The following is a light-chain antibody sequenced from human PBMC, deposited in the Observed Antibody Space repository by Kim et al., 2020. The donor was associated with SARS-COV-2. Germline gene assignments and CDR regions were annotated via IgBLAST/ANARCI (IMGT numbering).Light chain of an antibody. Sequence: PGERATLSCSASHTLDTSLALYQQRPGQAPRLLVYDASNRATGVPDRFSGSGSGTDFTLTISSLEPEDFAIYYCQQRNSWPPAVTFGGGTKVDIK. CDR1: HTLDTS. CDR3: QQRNSWPPAVT. V-gene: IGKV3-11*01. J-gene: IGKJ4*01. CDR2: DAS.